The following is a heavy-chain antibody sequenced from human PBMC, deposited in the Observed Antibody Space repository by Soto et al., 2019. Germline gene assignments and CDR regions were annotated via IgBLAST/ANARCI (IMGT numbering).Heavy chain of an antibody. D-gene: IGHD3-3*01. CDR3: AKGAVQDLWSGYYTLFDY. Sequence: QVQLVESGGGVVQPGRSLRLSCAASGFTFSTYGMHWVRQAPGKGLEWVAVISYDGKHKYYVDSLKGRFTISRDNSKNTLYLQMNSLRAEDTAVYYCAKGAVQDLWSGYYTLFDYWGQGTLVTVSS. J-gene: IGHJ4*02. CDR2: ISYDGKHK. CDR1: GFTFSTYG. V-gene: IGHV3-30*18.